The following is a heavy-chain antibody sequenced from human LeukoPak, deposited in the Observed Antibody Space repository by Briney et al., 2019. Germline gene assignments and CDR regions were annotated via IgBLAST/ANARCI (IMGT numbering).Heavy chain of an antibody. J-gene: IGHJ4*02. CDR2: ISGSGGST. D-gene: IGHD3-22*01. Sequence: GGSLRLSCAASGFTFSSYAMSWVRQAPGKGLEWVSAISGSGGSTYYADSVKGRFTISRDNPKNTLYLQMNSLRAEDTAVYYCAKDLTYYDSSGYYPYFDYWGQGTLVTVSS. V-gene: IGHV3-23*01. CDR1: GFTFSSYA. CDR3: AKDLTYYDSSGYYPYFDY.